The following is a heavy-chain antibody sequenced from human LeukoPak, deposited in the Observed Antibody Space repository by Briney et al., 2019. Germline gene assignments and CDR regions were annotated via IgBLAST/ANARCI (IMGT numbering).Heavy chain of an antibody. CDR3: ARLLRPGGRKGDCFDI. CDR2: FYDSGDF. J-gene: IGHJ3*02. V-gene: IGHV4-59*08. Sequence: PSETLSLTCTVSGGSITGHHWTWIRQPPGTGLEWIGYFYDSGDFNYNPSFKSRVTISMDMSNNQFSLRMSSVTAADTAMYYCARLLRPGGRKGDCFDIWGQGTMVTVSS. CDR1: GGSITGHH. D-gene: IGHD2-21*01.